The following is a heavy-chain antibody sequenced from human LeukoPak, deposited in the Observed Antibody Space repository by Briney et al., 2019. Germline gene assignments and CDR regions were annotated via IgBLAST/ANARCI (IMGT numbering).Heavy chain of an antibody. D-gene: IGHD2-21*01. Sequence: GASVKVSCKASGYTFVKHGISWVRQAPGQGLEWMGWTNANTGNTDYAQNFQGRITMTTNPSTSTAYLALRSLTSDDTAVYYCARIKIVEEVVNPWSWGPKKKTLLTPSAYWGQGTLVTVSS. V-gene: IGHV1-18*01. CDR1: GYTFVKHG. CDR3: ARIKIVEEVVNPWSWGPKKKTLLTPSAY. J-gene: IGHJ4*02. CDR2: TNANTGNT.